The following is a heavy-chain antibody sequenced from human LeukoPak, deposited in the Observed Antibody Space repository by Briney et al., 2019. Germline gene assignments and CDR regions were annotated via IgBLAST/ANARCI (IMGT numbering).Heavy chain of an antibody. V-gene: IGHV3-9*01. D-gene: IGHD1-7*01. J-gene: IGHJ6*02. CDR2: ISWNSGSI. CDR3: AKGLGTTYYYGMDV. CDR1: GFTFDDYA. Sequence: PGGSLRLSCAASGFTFDDYAMHWVRQAPRKGLEWVSGISWNSGSIGYADSVKGRFTISRDNAKNSLYLQMNSPRAEDTALYYCAKGLGTTYYYGMDVWGQGTTVTVSS.